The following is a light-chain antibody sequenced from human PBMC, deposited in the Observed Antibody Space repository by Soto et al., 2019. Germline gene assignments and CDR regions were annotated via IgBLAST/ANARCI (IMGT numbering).Light chain of an antibody. CDR1: QSISSW. CDR2: KAS. Sequence: DIQMTQSPSTLSASVGDRVTITCRASQSISSWLAWYQQKPGKAPKLLIYKASSLESGVPSRFSGSGSGTEFTLTISSLQPDDFAVYSCQHYNDRPLTFGGGTKVDIK. J-gene: IGKJ4*01. V-gene: IGKV1-5*03. CDR3: QHYNDRPLT.